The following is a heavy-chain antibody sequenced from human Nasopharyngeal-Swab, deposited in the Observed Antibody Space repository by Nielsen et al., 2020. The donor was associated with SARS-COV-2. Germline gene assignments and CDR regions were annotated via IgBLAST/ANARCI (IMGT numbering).Heavy chain of an antibody. D-gene: IGHD2-15*01. CDR3: ARDGVVAATDAFDI. J-gene: IGHJ3*02. V-gene: IGHV4-31*02. Sequence: WIRQPPGKGLEWIGYIYYSGSTYYNPSPKSRVTISVDTSKNQFSLKLSSVTAADTAVYYCARDGVVAATDAFDIWGQGTMVTVSS. CDR2: IYYSGST.